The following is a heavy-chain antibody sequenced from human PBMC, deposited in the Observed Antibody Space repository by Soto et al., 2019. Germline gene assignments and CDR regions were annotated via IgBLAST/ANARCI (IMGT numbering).Heavy chain of an antibody. CDR2: VVGGGGST. V-gene: IGHV3-23*01. CDR3: AKSQQWGLPLSGGIDV. CDR1: GFTFSTYA. D-gene: IGHD1-26*01. Sequence: GGSLRLSCGASGFTFSTYAMSWVRQAPGKGLEWVSAVVGGGGSTYYTDSVKGRFIISRDNSKNTLYLQMSSLRVEDTAVYYCAKSQQWGLPLSGGIDVWGQGTTVTVSS. J-gene: IGHJ6*02.